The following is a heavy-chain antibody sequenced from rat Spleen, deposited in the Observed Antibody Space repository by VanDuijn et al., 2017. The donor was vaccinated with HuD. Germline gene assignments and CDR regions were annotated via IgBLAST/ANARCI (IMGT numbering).Heavy chain of an antibody. CDR3: ARRSDRYNYYFDY. CDR1: GFTFSDFY. V-gene: IGHV5-29*01. Sequence: EVQLVKSDGGLVQPGRSLKLSCSASGFTFSDFYMAWVRQAPTKGLEWVATISYDGSSTYYRDSVKGRFTISRDNAKSTLYLQMESLRSEDTATYYCARRSDRYNYYFDYWGQGVMVTVSS. D-gene: IGHD1-5*01. CDR2: ISYDGSST. J-gene: IGHJ2*01.